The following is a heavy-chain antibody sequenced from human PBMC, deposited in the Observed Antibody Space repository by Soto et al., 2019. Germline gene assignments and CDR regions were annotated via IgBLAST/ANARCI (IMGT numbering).Heavy chain of an antibody. J-gene: IGHJ6*02. D-gene: IGHD1-7*01. CDR2: INPNSGGT. V-gene: IGHV1-2*04. CDR1: GYTFTGYY. CDR3: ARERGVTGTTYYYYGMDV. Sequence: ASVKVSCKASGYTFTGYYMHWVRQAPGQGLEWMGWINPNSGGTNYAQKFQGWVTMTRDTSISTAYMELSRLRSDDTAVYYCARERGVTGTTYYYYGMDVRGQGTTVTVSS.